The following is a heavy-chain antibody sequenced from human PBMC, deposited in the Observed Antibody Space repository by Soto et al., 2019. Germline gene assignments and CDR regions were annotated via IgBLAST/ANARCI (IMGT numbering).Heavy chain of an antibody. Sequence: PGGSLRLSCAASGFTFSSYAMSWVRQAPGKGLEWVSAISGSGGSTYYADSVKGRFTISRDNSKNTLYLQMNSLRAEDTAVYYCAKDRTYYDFWSGYYRSYGMDVWGQGTTVTVSS. CDR2: ISGSGGST. J-gene: IGHJ6*02. CDR3: AKDRTYYDFWSGYYRSYGMDV. V-gene: IGHV3-23*01. D-gene: IGHD3-3*01. CDR1: GFTFSSYA.